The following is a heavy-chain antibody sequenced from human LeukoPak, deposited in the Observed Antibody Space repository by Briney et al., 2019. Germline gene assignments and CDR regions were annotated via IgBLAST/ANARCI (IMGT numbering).Heavy chain of an antibody. J-gene: IGHJ4*02. D-gene: IGHD6-6*01. CDR2: ISSSSSTI. CDR3: AREMEYSSSVFDY. CDR1: GFTFSSYS. V-gene: IGHV3-48*04. Sequence: GGSLRLSCAASGFTFSSYSMNWVRQAPGKGLEWVSYISSSSSTIYYADSVKGRFTISRDNAKNSLYLQMNSLRAEDTAVYYCAREMEYSSSVFDYWGQGTLVTVSS.